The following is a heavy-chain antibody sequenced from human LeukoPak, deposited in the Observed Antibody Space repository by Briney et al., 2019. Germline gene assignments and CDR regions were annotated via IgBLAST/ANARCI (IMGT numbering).Heavy chain of an antibody. CDR3: AKDQDRDGYNIDY. D-gene: IGHD5-24*01. Sequence: QAGGSLRLSCAASGFTFRSYGMHWVRQAPGKGLEWVAVIWYDGSNKYYADSVKGRFTISRDNSKNTLYLQMNSLRAEDTAVYYCAKDQDRDGYNIDYWGQGTLVTVSS. CDR2: IWYDGSNK. CDR1: GFTFRSYG. J-gene: IGHJ4*02. V-gene: IGHV3-33*06.